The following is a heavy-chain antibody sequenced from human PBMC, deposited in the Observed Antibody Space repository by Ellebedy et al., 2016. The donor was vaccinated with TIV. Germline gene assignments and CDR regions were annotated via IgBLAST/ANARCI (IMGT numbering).Heavy chain of an antibody. CDR2: INHSGST. Sequence: MPSETLSLTCAVYGGSFSGYSWSWIRQPPGKGLEWIGEINHSGSTNYNPSLKSRVIISVDTSKNQFSLKLRSVTAADTPVYYCARGTRGRRYFDWLESTGIPYYFDYWGQGTLVIVSS. J-gene: IGHJ4*02. CDR1: GGSFSGYS. V-gene: IGHV4-34*01. CDR3: ARGTRGRRYFDWLESTGIPYYFDY. D-gene: IGHD3-9*01.